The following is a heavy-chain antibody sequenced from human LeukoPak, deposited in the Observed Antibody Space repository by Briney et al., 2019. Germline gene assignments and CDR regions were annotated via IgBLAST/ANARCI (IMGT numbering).Heavy chain of an antibody. CDR3: AKNAATYYYDSSGYYDHFDY. Sequence: GGSLRLSCATSGFIFSAYYMSWIRQAPGKGLEWVGFIRYDGTIKYYADSVKGRFTISRDNSKNTLYLQMNSLRADDTAVYYCAKNAATYYYDSSGYYDHFDYWGQGTLVTVSS. D-gene: IGHD3-22*01. J-gene: IGHJ4*02. CDR2: IRYDGTIK. V-gene: IGHV3-30*02. CDR1: GFIFSAYY.